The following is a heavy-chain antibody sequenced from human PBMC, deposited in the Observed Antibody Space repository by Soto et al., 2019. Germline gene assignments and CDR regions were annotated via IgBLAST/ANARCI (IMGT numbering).Heavy chain of an antibody. CDR3: ARKVLGSTSRQYWRYFDL. Sequence: EVQLLESGGGLVQPGGSLRLSCVGSGFTFINYAMNWVRQTPGKGLEWVSGISGGGDRTFDADSVKGRFTISRDNSKNTVNLQMNSLRADDTAVYYCARKVLGSTSRQYWRYFDLWGRGTLVTVSS. D-gene: IGHD2-2*01. CDR1: GFTFINYA. CDR2: ISGGGDRT. J-gene: IGHJ2*01. V-gene: IGHV3-23*01.